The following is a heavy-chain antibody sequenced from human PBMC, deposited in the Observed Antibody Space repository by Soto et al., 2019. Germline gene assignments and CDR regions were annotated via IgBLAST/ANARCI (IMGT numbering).Heavy chain of an antibody. V-gene: IGHV1-18*01. D-gene: IGHD1-26*01. Sequence: QVHLVQSGAEVKKPGASVKVSCMASGYTFTNYGINWVRQAPGQGLEWMGWISPYKGNTNYAQKLQGRVTMTTDTSTSTAYMELRSMRSDDTAVYYCARDFTYSGSFNDACDMWGQGTMVTVSS. CDR1: GYTFTNYG. J-gene: IGHJ3*02. CDR2: ISPYKGNT. CDR3: ARDFTYSGSFNDACDM.